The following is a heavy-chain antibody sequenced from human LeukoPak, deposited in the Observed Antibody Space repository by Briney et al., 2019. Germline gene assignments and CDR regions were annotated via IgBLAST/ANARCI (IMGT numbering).Heavy chain of an antibody. CDR2: IKQDGSEK. J-gene: IGHJ4*02. Sequence: GGSLRLSCAASGFTFSSYWMSWVRQAPGKGLEWVANIKQDGSEKYYVDSVKGRFTISRDNSKNTLYLQMNSLRAEDTAVYYCAKDPQYYYDSSGGDWGQGTLVTVSS. CDR3: AKDPQYYYDSSGGD. CDR1: GFTFSSYW. V-gene: IGHV3-7*01. D-gene: IGHD3-22*01.